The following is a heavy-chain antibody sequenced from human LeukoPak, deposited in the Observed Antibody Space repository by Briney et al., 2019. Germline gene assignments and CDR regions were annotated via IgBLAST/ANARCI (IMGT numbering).Heavy chain of an antibody. D-gene: IGHD3-10*01. CDR1: GFTLSSYA. J-gene: IGHJ4*02. Sequence: GGSLRLSCEASGFTLSSYAMSWVRQAPGKGLEWVSSISGSGDNTYYADSVRGRFTITRDNSKNTLYVQTNILSAEDTAVYYCAKGSKGSGTYYLDYWGQGTLVTVSS. CDR2: ISGSGDNT. V-gene: IGHV3-23*01. CDR3: AKGSKGSGTYYLDY.